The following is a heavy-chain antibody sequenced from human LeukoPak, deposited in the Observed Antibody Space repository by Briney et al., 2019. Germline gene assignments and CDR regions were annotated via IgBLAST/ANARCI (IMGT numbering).Heavy chain of an antibody. D-gene: IGHD4-17*01. V-gene: IGHV4-34*01. J-gene: IGHJ6*03. CDR2: INHSGNT. Sequence: SETLSLTCAVYGGSFSGYYWSWIRQPPGKGLEWVGEINHSGNTNYNPSLKSRVTISVDTSKNQFSLNLSSVTAADTSVYYCARALTVTDQPFMDVWGRGTTVTVSS. CDR1: GGSFSGYY. CDR3: ARALTVTDQPFMDV.